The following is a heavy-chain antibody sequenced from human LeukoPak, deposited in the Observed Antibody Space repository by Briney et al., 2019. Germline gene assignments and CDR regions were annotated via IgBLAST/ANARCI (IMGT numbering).Heavy chain of an antibody. CDR2: INPNSGGT. D-gene: IGHD4-11*01. Sequence: GASVKVSCKASGYSFTDYSLHWVRQAPGQGLEWMGWINPNSGGTNYAQKFQGRVTMTRDTSISTAYMELSRLRSDDTAVYYCARGVATVTPGGNWFDPWGQGTLVTVSS. CDR3: ARGVATVTPGGNWFDP. CDR1: GYSFTDYS. V-gene: IGHV1-2*02. J-gene: IGHJ5*02.